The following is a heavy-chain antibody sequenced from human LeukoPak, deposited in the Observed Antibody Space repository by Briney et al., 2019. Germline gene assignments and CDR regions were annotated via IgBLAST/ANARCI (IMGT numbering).Heavy chain of an antibody. J-gene: IGHJ6*02. CDR3: AKTLTTGYYYYAMDV. CDR1: GFTFSTYA. V-gene: IGHV3-23*01. D-gene: IGHD4-17*01. CDR2: ISDSVSST. Sequence: GGSLRLSCAASGFTFSTYAMSWVRQAPGQGLEWVSAISDSVSSTYYADSVKGRFTISRDNSKKTLYLQMTSLRAEETPVYYCAKTLTTGYYYYAMDVWGQGTTVTVSS.